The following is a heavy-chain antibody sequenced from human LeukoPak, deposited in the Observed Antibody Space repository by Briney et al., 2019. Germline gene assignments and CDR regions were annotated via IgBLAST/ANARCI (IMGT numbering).Heavy chain of an antibody. Sequence: GGSLRLSCPVSGFTFSTYAMSWVRQAPGKGLEWVARINNDGSDTSHADSVEGRFTISRDNAENTLYLQMNSLRVEDTAMYFCARNNWGIDDWGQGTLVTVSS. CDR2: INNDGSDT. CDR1: GFTFSTYA. D-gene: IGHD7-27*01. J-gene: IGHJ4*02. CDR3: ARNNWGIDD. V-gene: IGHV3-74*01.